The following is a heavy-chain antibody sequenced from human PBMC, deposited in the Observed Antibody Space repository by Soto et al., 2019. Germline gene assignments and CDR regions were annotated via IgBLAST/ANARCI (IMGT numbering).Heavy chain of an antibody. V-gene: IGHV4-61*01. Sequence: QVQLQESGPGLVKPSETLSLTCTVSGGSVSSGSYYWSWIRQPPGKGLEWIGYIYYSGSTNYNPSLKSRGTISVDASKNQCSLKLSSVTAADTAVYYCARGGYSSGCYDYWGPGTPVTVSS. D-gene: IGHD6-19*01. CDR1: GGSVSSGSYY. CDR3: ARGGYSSGCYDY. CDR2: IYYSGST. J-gene: IGHJ4*02.